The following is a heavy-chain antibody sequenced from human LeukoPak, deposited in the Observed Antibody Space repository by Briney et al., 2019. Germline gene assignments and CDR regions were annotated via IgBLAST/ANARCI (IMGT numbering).Heavy chain of an antibody. D-gene: IGHD1-26*01. CDR1: GGSISSYY. CDR3: ARVVGSGGSYYYYMDV. J-gene: IGHJ6*03. V-gene: IGHV4-59*01. Sequence: SETLSLTCTASGGSISSYYWSWIRQPPGKGLEWIGYIYYSGSTNYNPSLKSRVTISVDTSKNQFSLKLSSVTAADTAVYYCARVVGSGGSYYYYMDVWGKGTTVTVSS. CDR2: IYYSGST.